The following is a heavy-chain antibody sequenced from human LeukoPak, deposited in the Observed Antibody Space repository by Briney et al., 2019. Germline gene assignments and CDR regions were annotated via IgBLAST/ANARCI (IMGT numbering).Heavy chain of an antibody. CDR3: STVGSSASDPYDY. CDR2: IIPIFGTA. J-gene: IGHJ4*02. V-gene: IGHV1-69*13. Sequence: SVKVSCKASGGTFSSYAISWVRQAPGQGLEWMGRIIPIFGTANYAQKFQGRVTITADQSTRTAYMEMSSLRSEDTALYYCSTVGSSASDPYDYWGQGTLVTVSS. D-gene: IGHD2-2*01. CDR1: GGTFSSYA.